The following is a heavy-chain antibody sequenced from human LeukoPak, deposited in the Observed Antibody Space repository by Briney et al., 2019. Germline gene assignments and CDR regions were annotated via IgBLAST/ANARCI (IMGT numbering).Heavy chain of an antibody. V-gene: IGHV1-2*02. CDR3: ARPRMYYYDSSGYPFDY. CDR1: GYTFTGYY. CDR2: INPNSGGT. Sequence: EASVKVSCKASGYTFTGYYMHWARQAPGQGLEWMGWINPNSGGTNYAQKFQGRVTMTRDTSISTAYMELSRLRSDDTAVYYCARPRMYYYDSSGYPFDYWGQGTLVTVSS. D-gene: IGHD3-22*01. J-gene: IGHJ4*02.